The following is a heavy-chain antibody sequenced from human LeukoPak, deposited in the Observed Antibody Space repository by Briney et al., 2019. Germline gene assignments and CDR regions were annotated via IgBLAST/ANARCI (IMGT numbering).Heavy chain of an antibody. Sequence: ASVKVSCKASGGTFSSYAISWVRQAPGQGLEWMGGIIPIFGTANYAQKFQGRVTITADESTSTAYMELSSLRSEDTAVYYCARASGQQLVFDYWGQGALVTVSS. J-gene: IGHJ4*02. CDR1: GGTFSSYA. D-gene: IGHD6-13*01. V-gene: IGHV1-69*13. CDR3: ARASGQQLVFDY. CDR2: IIPIFGTA.